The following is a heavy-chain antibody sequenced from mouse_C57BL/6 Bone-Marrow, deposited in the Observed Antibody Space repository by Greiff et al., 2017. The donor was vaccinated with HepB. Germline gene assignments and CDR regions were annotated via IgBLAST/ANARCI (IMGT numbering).Heavy chain of an antibody. Sequence: EVKLMESGPGLVKPSQSLSLTCSVTGYSITSGYYWNWIRQFPGNQLEWMGYISYDGSNNYNPSLKNRISITRDTSKNQFFLKLNSVTTEDTATYYCAGGSVDYWGQGTTLPVSS. CDR1: GYSITSGYY. J-gene: IGHJ2*01. V-gene: IGHV3-6*01. CDR3: AGGSVDY. CDR2: ISYDGSN. D-gene: IGHD1-1*02.